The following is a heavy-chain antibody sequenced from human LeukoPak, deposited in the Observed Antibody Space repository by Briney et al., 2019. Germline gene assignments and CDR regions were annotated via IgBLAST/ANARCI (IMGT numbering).Heavy chain of an antibody. CDR2: ISAYNGNT. CDR1: GYTFTSYG. CDR3: ARDHPTRYNWFDP. Sequence: GAXXKVSCKASGYTFTSYGISWVRQAPGQGLEWMGWISAYNGNTNYAQKLQGRVTMTTDTSTSTAYMELRSLRSDDTAVYYCARDHPTRYNWFDPWGQGTLVTVSS. J-gene: IGHJ5*02. V-gene: IGHV1-18*01.